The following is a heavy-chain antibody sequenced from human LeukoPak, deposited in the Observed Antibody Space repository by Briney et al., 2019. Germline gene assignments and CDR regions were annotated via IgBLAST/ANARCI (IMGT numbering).Heavy chain of an antibody. CDR1: GGSISSGTYY. V-gene: IGHV4-39*07. Sequence: SETLSLTCTVSGGSISSGTYYWAWIRQPPGKGLEWIGSSYYSGSTYYNPSLKSRVTISKDTSKNLFSLTLSSVTAADTAVYHCARETMDCSSTNCYTFSSGWYPWFDPWGQGTLVTVSS. CDR3: ARETMDCSSTNCYTFSSGWYPWFDP. J-gene: IGHJ5*02. D-gene: IGHD2-2*02. CDR2: SYYSGST.